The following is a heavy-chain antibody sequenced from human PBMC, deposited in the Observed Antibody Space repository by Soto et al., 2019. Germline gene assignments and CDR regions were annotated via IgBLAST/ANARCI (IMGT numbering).Heavy chain of an antibody. Sequence: EVQVVEPGGDLVQPGGSLRLSCAASGFNVNSDYMNWVRQAPGKGLEWVSVIYSDGSTYYADYVKGRFSISRDNSKNMLNLEMSSLRAEDTAVYYCARDPGLRNVMSAWGQGTTVTVSS. V-gene: IGHV3-66*01. CDR2: IYSDGST. CDR3: ARDPGLRNVMSA. J-gene: IGHJ6*02. CDR1: GFNVNSDY.